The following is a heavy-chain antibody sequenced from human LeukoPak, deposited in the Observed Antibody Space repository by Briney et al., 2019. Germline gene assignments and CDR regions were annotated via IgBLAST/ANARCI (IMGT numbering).Heavy chain of an antibody. CDR3: AVHNSGFCY. V-gene: IGHV3-23*01. Sequence: GGSLRPSCAVSGFTFSIYGMSWVRQAPGKGLEWVSAISDSGDSTYYADSVKGRFTISRDNSKNTLYLQMNSLRAEDTAVYYCAVHNSGFCYWGQGTQVTVSS. CDR2: ISDSGDST. CDR1: GFTFSIYG. D-gene: IGHD3-22*01. J-gene: IGHJ4*02.